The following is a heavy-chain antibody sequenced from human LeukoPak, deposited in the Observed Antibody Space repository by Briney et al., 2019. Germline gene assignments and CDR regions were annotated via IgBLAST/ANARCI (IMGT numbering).Heavy chain of an antibody. CDR1: GGSISSSSYY. CDR3: ARLYYDILTGYYFREYYFDY. CDR2: IYYSGST. Sequence: SSETLSLTCTVSGGSISSSSYYWGWIRQPPGKGLEWIGSIYYSGSTYYNPSLKSRVTISVDTSKNQFSLKLSSVTAADTAVYYCARLYYDILTGYYFREYYFDYWGQGTLVTVSS. D-gene: IGHD3-9*01. J-gene: IGHJ4*02. V-gene: IGHV4-39*01.